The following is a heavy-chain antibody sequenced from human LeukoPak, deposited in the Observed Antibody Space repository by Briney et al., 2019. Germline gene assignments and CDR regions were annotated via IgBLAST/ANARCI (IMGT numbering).Heavy chain of an antibody. CDR1: GFTFSSYG. D-gene: IGHD4-17*01. Sequence: QPGRSLRLSCAASGFTFSSYGMHWVRQAPDKGLEWVAVIWYDESNKYYADSVKGRFTISRDNSKNTLYLQMNSLRAEDTAVYYCARDHGPRSSYFDYWGQGTLVTVSS. CDR3: ARDHGPRSSYFDY. J-gene: IGHJ4*02. CDR2: IWYDESNK. V-gene: IGHV3-33*01.